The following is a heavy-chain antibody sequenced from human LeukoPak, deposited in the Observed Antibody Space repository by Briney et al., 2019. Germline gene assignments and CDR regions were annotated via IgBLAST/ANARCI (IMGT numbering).Heavy chain of an antibody. V-gene: IGHV4-34*01. Sequence: SETLSLTCAVYGGSFSVYYWSWIRQPPGKGLEWIGEINHSGSTNYNPSLKSRVTISVDTSKNQFSLKLSSVTAADTAVYYCARIGSYYYGSGSYYHDYWGQGTLVTVSS. J-gene: IGHJ4*02. CDR3: ARIGSYYYGSGSYYHDY. CDR2: INHSGST. CDR1: GGSFSVYY. D-gene: IGHD3-10*01.